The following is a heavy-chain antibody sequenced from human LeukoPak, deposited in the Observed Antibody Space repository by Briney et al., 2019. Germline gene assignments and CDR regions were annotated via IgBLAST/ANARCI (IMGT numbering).Heavy chain of an antibody. CDR1: GFTFSIYA. J-gene: IGHJ3*02. D-gene: IGHD6-13*01. Sequence: GALRLSCAASGFTFSIYAMHWVRQAPGKGLEWVSSIGVGGDTTYYADSVKGRFTISGDNSKSTLYLQMNSLRAGDTAVYYCANQGSWSAFDIWGQGTMVTVSS. CDR3: ANQGSWSAFDI. CDR2: IGVGGDTT. V-gene: IGHV3-23*01.